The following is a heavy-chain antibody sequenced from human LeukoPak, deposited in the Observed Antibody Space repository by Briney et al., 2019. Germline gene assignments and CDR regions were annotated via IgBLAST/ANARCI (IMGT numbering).Heavy chain of an antibody. CDR1: GFTFSTYA. CDR3: ARDKGGFNWFDP. J-gene: IGHJ5*02. CDR2: ISYDGSNK. V-gene: IGHV3-30*04. Sequence: PGGSLRLSCAASGFTFSTYAMHWVRQAPGKGLEWVAFISYDGSNKYYADSVKGRFTISRDNSKNTLYLQMNSLRAEDTAVYYCARDKGGFNWFDPWGQGTLVTVSS. D-gene: IGHD3-16*01.